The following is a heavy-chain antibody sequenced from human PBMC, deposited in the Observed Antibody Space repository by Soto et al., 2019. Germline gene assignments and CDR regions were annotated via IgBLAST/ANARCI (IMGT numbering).Heavy chain of an antibody. CDR2: MKPDDGGP. CDR1: GYILSDYC. CDR3: VRDLRRQWGRLDPESYTGMDV. Sequence: GASVKVSCKSSGYILSDYCIHWVRQAPGQGLEWLGWMKPDDGGPNYAQNFQGRVIMTRDTSTDTDYMELTRLTSDDTAVYFCVRDLRRQWGRLDPESYTGMDVWGQGTTVTVSS. D-gene: IGHD3-16*02. J-gene: IGHJ6*02. V-gene: IGHV1-2*02.